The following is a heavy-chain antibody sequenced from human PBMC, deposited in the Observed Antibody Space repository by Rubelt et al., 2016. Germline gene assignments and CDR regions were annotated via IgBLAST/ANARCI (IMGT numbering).Heavy chain of an antibody. CDR1: GFTFSSYA. CDR3: ASAGLDY. J-gene: IGHJ4*02. CDR2: ITSSSDTI. Sequence: EVQLVDSGGGLVSPGGSLRLSCAASGFTFSSYAMSWVRQAPGKGLEWVSSITSSSDTIFYADSVRGRFTISRDNAKNSLYLQMNSLRAEDTALYYCASAGLDYWGQGTLVIVSS. V-gene: IGHV3-21*02. D-gene: IGHD6-13*01.